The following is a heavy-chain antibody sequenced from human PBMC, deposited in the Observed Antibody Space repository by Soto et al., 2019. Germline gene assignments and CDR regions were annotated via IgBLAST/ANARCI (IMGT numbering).Heavy chain of an antibody. J-gene: IGHJ4*02. Sequence: VRLVESGGTLVQPGGSLRISCAASGLTFSGHWMTWVRQTPGKGPEWVANISPDGSDKSYVDSVKGRFTISSDNDKNSLSLPLDRLRAEDTAVYHCACRPAGNTYHAVFDFWGQGTLVTVSS. V-gene: IGHV3-7*03. CDR2: ISPDGSDK. D-gene: IGHD6-6*01. CDR3: ACRPAGNTYHAVFDF. CDR1: GLTFSGHW.